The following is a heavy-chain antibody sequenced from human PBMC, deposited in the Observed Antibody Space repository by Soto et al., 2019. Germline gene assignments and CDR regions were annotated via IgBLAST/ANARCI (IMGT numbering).Heavy chain of an antibody. Sequence: QVQLVQSGAEVRKPGASVQVSCKASGYTFSTSGMSWLRQAPGQGLEWMGWISTYNGDTNDAPKFQDRVTMTSDTSTSTVYMELRSLRADDTSVYYCARAGAAPYDYYGMDVWGQGTRVTVSS. J-gene: IGHJ6*02. V-gene: IGHV1-18*01. CDR2: ISTYNGDT. D-gene: IGHD2-15*01. CDR1: GYTFSTSG. CDR3: ARAGAAPYDYYGMDV.